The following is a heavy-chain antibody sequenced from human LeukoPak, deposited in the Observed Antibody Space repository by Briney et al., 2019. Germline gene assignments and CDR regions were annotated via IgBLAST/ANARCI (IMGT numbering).Heavy chain of an antibody. J-gene: IGHJ4*02. D-gene: IGHD3-3*01. CDR2: IGGGGST. Sequence: GGSLRLSCAASGFIFTKYAMSWVRQAPGKGLEWVSGIGGGGSTYYADSVKGRFTISRDNSKNTLYLQMNSLRAEDTDVYYCAKEDDFWSGYCHYWGQGTLVTVSS. CDR1: GFIFTKYA. CDR3: AKEDDFWSGYCHY. V-gene: IGHV3-23*01.